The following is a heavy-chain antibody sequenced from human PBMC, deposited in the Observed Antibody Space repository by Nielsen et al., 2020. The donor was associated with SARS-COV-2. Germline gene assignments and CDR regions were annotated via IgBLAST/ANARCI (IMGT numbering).Heavy chain of an antibody. J-gene: IGHJ6*02. D-gene: IGHD4/OR15-4a*01. CDR3: AKAYGAWSSTPYHYYMDV. CDR2: LWFDGSNK. Sequence: GGSLRLSCAASGFSFSSYGMHWVRQAPGKGLEWVAVLWFDGSNKYYADSVKGRFTISRDNSKNTLYLQMHSLRAEDTAVYYCAKAYGAWSSTPYHYYMDVWGQGTTVTVSS. V-gene: IGHV3-30*02. CDR1: GFSFSSYG.